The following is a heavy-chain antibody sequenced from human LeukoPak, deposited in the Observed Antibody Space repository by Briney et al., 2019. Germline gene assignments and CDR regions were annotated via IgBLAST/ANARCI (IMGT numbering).Heavy chain of an antibody. CDR3: ARVVPAAPTYYYYYMDV. CDR1: GGTFSSYA. Sequence: GASVKVSFKASGGTFSSYAISWVRQAPGQGLEWMGGIIPIFGTANYAQKFQGRVTITADESTSTAYMELSSLRSDDTAVYYCARVVPAAPTYYYYYMDVWGKGTTVTVSS. J-gene: IGHJ6*03. D-gene: IGHD2-2*01. CDR2: IIPIFGTA. V-gene: IGHV1-69*01.